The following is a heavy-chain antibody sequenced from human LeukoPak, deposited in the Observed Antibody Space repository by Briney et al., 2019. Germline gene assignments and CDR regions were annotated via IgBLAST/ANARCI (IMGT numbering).Heavy chain of an antibody. V-gene: IGHV1-69*06. CDR1: GGTFSSYA. CDR3: GRYSGYDWKTAFDI. D-gene: IGHD5-12*01. CDR2: IIPIFGTA. Sequence: SVKVSCKASGGTFSSYAISWVRQAPGQGLEWMGGIIPIFGTANYAQKFQGRVTITADKSTSTAYMELSSLRSEDTAVYYCGRYSGYDWKTAFDIWGQGTMVTVSS. J-gene: IGHJ3*02.